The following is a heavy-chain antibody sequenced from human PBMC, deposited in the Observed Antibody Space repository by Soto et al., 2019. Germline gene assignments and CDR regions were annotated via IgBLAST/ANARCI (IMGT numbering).Heavy chain of an antibody. Sequence: GGSLRLSCVASGFSFGNVKMSWVRQAPGTGLEWVARIKSKSNGGATDYATPVKGRFTISRDDSKNTVYLQMNSLQTEDTAMYYCTIGGASGGTDSQYSDYWGQRA. CDR3: TIGGASGGTDSQYSDY. CDR1: GFSFGNVK. D-gene: IGHD2-8*02. J-gene: IGHJ4*02. CDR2: IKSKSNGGAT. V-gene: IGHV3-15*01.